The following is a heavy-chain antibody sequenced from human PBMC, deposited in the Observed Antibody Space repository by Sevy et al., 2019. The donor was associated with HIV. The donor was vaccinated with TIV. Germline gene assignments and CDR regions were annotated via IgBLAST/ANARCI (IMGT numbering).Heavy chain of an antibody. CDR3: AKPTSYVYGSSSDPLPSSRNDY. D-gene: IGHD3-10*01. V-gene: IGHV3-23*01. CDR2: ISGSGGRT. CDR1: GFTFTSYA. Sequence: GGSLRLSCAASGFTFTSYAMSGVRQAPWKGLEWVSAISGSGGRTYYADSVKGRFTISRDNSKNTLNLQMNSLRAEDTAIYYCAKPTSYVYGSSSDPLPSSRNDYWGQGTLVTVSS. J-gene: IGHJ4*02.